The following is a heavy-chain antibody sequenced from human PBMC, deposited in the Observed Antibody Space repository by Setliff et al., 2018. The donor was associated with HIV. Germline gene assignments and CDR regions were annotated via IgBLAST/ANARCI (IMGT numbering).Heavy chain of an antibody. V-gene: IGHV1-18*01. Sequence: ASVKVSCKASGYSFTTYGISWVRQAPGQGLEWVGWISVYNGQTLYAQKVQDRITVTMDIPKDTAYMELRGLTTDDTAVYYCARGHHFYWYFDLWGPGTLVTVSS. CDR3: ARGHHFYWYFDL. J-gene: IGHJ2*01. CDR1: GYSFTTYG. CDR2: ISVYNGQT.